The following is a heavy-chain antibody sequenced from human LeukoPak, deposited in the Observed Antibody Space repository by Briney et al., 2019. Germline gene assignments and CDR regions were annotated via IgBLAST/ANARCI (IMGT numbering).Heavy chain of an antibody. J-gene: IGHJ4*02. CDR1: GFTFSSCG. CDR2: ISFDASNK. CDR3: AKDVDPFGSGSYVEGFDY. V-gene: IGHV3-30*18. D-gene: IGHD3-10*01. Sequence: PGGSLRLSCAASGFTFSSCGMHWVRQAPGKGLEWVTVISFDASNKYYADSVKGRFTISRDNSKNTLYLQMNSLRAEDTAVYYCAKDVDPFGSGSYVEGFDYWGQGTLVTVSS.